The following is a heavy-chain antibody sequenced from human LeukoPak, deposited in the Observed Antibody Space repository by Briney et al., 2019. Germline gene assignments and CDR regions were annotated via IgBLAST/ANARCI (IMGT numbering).Heavy chain of an antibody. CDR3: ARISQSSGGFYY. Sequence: PSETLSLTCTVSGGSISNSGGFYWSWIRQHPGDGLEWIGFISYRGSTYYNPSLKSRVSMSDDTSRSQFSLRLTSVTDEDTAVYYCARISQSSGGFYYWGQGTLVTVSS. CDR2: ISYRGST. D-gene: IGHD2-15*01. J-gene: IGHJ4*02. CDR1: GGSISNSGGFY. V-gene: IGHV4-31*02.